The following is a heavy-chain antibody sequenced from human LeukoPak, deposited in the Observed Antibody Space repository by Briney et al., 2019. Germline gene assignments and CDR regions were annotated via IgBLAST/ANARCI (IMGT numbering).Heavy chain of an antibody. CDR1: GFTFSSYW. CDR2: IKQDGSEK. CDR3: ARDPALRSSGAFDI. V-gene: IGHV3-7*01. Sequence: GGSLRLSCEASGFTFSSYWMSWVRQAPGKGLEWVANIKQDGSEKYYVDSVKGRFTISRDNAKNSLYLQMNSLRAEDTAVYYCARDPALRSSGAFDIWGQGTMVTVSS. J-gene: IGHJ3*02. D-gene: IGHD6-6*01.